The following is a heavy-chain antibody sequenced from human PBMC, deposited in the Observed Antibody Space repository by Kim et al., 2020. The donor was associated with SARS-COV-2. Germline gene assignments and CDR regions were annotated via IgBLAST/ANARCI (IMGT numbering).Heavy chain of an antibody. CDR1: RSIFTGSY. D-gene: IGHD2-8*01. CDR2: IMPSGETI. J-gene: IGHJ3*02. Sequence: ASVKVSCKASRSIFTGSYFHWVRQAPGQGLEWMGRIMPSGETIMFSQKFQGRLSMTRDRSTNTLYMDLSSLTSADTARYYCARDNGRWAFDMWGQGAMVTVSS. V-gene: IGHV1-46*01. CDR3: ARDNGRWAFDM.